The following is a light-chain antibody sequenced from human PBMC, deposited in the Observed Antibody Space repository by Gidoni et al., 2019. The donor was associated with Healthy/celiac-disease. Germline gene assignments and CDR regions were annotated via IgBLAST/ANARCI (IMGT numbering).Light chain of an antibody. CDR2: LGS. J-gene: IGKJ3*01. CDR3: MQALQTPLFT. V-gene: IGKV2-28*01. CDR1: QSLLHSNGYNY. Sequence: DSVRTQSPLSLPVTPGEPASISCRSSQSLLHSNGYNYLDWYLQKPGQSPQLLIYLGSNRASGVPDRFSGSGSGTDFTLKISRVEAEDVGVYYCMQALQTPLFTFGPGTKVDIK.